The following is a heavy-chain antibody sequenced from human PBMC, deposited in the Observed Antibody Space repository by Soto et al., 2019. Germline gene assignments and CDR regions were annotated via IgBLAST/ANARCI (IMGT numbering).Heavy chain of an antibody. CDR3: AREFPIDGGCSSCFDD. Sequence: SQTLSLTCAISGDSVSGNSAAWNWIRQSPARGLEWLGRTYYRSKWYSDYAVSVQSRITVTPDPSKNQFSLDLNAVTPADTAGYYGAREFPIDGGCSSCFDDGGQGTLVTVSS. V-gene: IGHV6-1*01. CDR1: GDSVSGNSAA. CDR2: TYYRSKWYS. J-gene: IGHJ4*02. D-gene: IGHD6-19*01.